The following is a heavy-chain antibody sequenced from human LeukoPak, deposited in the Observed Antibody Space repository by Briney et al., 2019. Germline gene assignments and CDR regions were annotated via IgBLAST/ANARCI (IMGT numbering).Heavy chain of an antibody. J-gene: IGHJ4*02. CDR1: GFIFSGSA. V-gene: IGHV3-73*01. CDR2: NRNKANSYGT. D-gene: IGHD1-26*01. CDR3: GRPHILGATNFDY. Sequence: GGSLRLSCEASGFIFSGSAIHWVRQASGRGLEWVGRNRNKANSYGTAYAASVKGRFTISRDDSKNTAYLQMNSLRTDDTAVYYCGRPHILGATNFDYWGQGTLVTVSS.